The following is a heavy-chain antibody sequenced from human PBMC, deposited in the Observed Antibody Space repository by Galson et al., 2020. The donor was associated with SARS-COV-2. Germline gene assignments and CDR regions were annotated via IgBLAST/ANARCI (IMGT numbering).Heavy chain of an antibody. Sequence: GSLRLPCAASGFAFSTYALSWVRQAPGRGLEWVSAISARGDATYYADSVKGRFTISRDNSKNTLYLQMNSLRAEDTAVYYCAKDYDILTGPIWGQGTLVTVSS. CDR2: ISARGDAT. CDR3: AKDYDILTGPI. V-gene: IGHV3-23*01. CDR1: GFAFSTYA. D-gene: IGHD3-9*01. J-gene: IGHJ4*02.